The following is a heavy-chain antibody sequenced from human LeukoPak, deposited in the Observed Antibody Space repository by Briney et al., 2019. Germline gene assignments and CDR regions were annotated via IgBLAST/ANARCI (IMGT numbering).Heavy chain of an antibody. CDR3: AKDVVPPYSSGWYGFDY. J-gene: IGHJ4*02. CDR1: GFTVSSNY. V-gene: IGHV3-53*05. D-gene: IGHD6-19*01. CDR2: IYSGGST. Sequence: GGSLRLSCAASGFTVSSNYMSWVRQAPGKGLEWVSVIYSGGSTYYADSVKGRFTISRDNSKNTLYLQMNSLRAEDTAVYYCAKDVVPPYSSGWYGFDYWGQGTLVTVSS.